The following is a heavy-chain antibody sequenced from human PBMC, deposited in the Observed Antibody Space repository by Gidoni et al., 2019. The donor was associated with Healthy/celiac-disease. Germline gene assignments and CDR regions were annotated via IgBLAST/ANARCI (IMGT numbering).Heavy chain of an antibody. J-gene: IGHJ6*02. V-gene: IGHV3-48*03. CDR3: ARGLWDGMDV. CDR1: GFTFSSYE. CDR2: ISSSVSTI. D-gene: IGHD3-16*01. Sequence: EVQLVESGGGLVQLGGSLRLSCAASGFTFSSYEMKWVRQAPGKGLEWVSYISSSVSTIYYADSVKGRFTISRDNAKNSLYLQMNSLRDEDTAVYYWARGLWDGMDVWGQGTTVTVSS.